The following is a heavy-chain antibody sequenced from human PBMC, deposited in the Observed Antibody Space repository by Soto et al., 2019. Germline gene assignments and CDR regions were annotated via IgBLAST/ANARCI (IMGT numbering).Heavy chain of an antibody. D-gene: IGHD1-26*01. CDR2: FDPEDGKT. Sequence: GXSVKVSCKVSGNILSDLYMHWVRQAPGKGLEWMGGFDPEDGKTIYAQKFQGRVTMTEDTSTDTAYMDLSRLTSDDTAVYYCTVGVGATLWFDPWGQGTLVTVSS. V-gene: IGHV1-24*01. CDR1: GNILSDLY. CDR3: TVGVGATLWFDP. J-gene: IGHJ5*02.